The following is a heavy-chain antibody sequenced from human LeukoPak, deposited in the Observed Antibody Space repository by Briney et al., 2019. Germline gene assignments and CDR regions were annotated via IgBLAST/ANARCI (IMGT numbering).Heavy chain of an antibody. V-gene: IGHV3-23*01. Sequence: PGGSLRLSCAASGFTFSSYSMSWVRQAPGKGLEWVSAISGSGGSTYYADSVKGRFTISRDNSKNTLYLQMNSLRAEDTAVYYCAKDLLTYYDFWSGYNGDYWGQGTLVTVSS. CDR1: GFTFSSYS. D-gene: IGHD3-3*01. J-gene: IGHJ4*02. CDR2: ISGSGGST. CDR3: AKDLLTYYDFWSGYNGDY.